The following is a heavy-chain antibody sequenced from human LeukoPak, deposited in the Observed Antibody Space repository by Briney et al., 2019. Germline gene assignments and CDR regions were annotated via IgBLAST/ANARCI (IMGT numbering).Heavy chain of an antibody. CDR3: ARGKEQQLVHENWFDP. D-gene: IGHD6-13*01. CDR2: INPNSGGT. J-gene: IGHJ5*02. Sequence: GASVKVSCKASRYTFTGYYMHWVRQAPGQGLEWMGRINPNSGGTNYAQKFQGRVTMTRDTSISTAYMELSRLRSDDTAVYYCARGKEQQLVHENWFDPWGQGTLVTVSS. V-gene: IGHV1-2*06. CDR1: RYTFTGYY.